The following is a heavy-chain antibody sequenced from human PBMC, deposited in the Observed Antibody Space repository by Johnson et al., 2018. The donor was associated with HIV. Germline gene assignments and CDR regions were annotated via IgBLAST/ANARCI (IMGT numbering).Heavy chain of an antibody. V-gene: IGHV3-30-3*01. CDR3: ARRGYSSSGGAFDI. D-gene: IGHD6-6*01. J-gene: IGHJ3*02. Sequence: QVQLVESGGGVVQPGRSLRLSCAASGFTFSSYAMHWVRQAPGKGLEWVAVISYDGGNKYYAASVKGRFTISRDNSKNTLYLQMNSLRAEDTSVYYCARRGYSSSGGAFDIWGQGTMVTVSS. CDR2: ISYDGGNK. CDR1: GFTFSSYA.